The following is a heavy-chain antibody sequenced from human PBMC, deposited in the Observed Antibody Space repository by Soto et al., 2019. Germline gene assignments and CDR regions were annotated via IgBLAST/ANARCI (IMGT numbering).Heavy chain of an antibody. V-gene: IGHV1-69*13. CDR1: GGTCSSYA. CDR2: IIPIFGTA. J-gene: IGHJ5*02. CDR3: ARNLLGARQNRPFEP. Sequence: SSVKVSCKASGGTCSSYAISWVRQAPGQGLEWMGGIIPIFGTANYAQKFQGRVTITADESTSTAYMELSSLRSEDTAVYYCARNLLGARQNRPFEPWGQGTLVIVSS.